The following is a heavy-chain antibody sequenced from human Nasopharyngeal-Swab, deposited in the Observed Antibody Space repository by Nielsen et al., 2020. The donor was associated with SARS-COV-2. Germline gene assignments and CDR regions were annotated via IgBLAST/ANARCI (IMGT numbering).Heavy chain of an antibody. Sequence: GGSLRLSCAASGFTFSNYWMSWVRQAPGKGLEWVANIKQDGSEKYYVDSVKGRFTISRDNAKNSLYLQMNSLRAEDTAVYYCARGDIVVVPAAILYYYYYMDVWGKGTTVTVSS. CDR3: ARGDIVVVPAAILYYYYYMDV. J-gene: IGHJ6*03. D-gene: IGHD2-2*02. CDR1: GFTFSNYW. V-gene: IGHV3-7*01. CDR2: IKQDGSEK.